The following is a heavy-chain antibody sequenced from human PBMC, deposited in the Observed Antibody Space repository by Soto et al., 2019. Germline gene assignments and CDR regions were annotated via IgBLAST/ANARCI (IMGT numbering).Heavy chain of an antibody. Sequence: PSETMSLTCTVSGGSISSSSYYWGWIRQPPGKGLEWIGSIYYSWSTYYNPSLKSRVTISVDTSKNQFSLKLSSVTAADTSVYYCAKGGSGSYSNAFDIWGQGTMVTVSS. D-gene: IGHD3-10*01. V-gene: IGHV4-39*01. J-gene: IGHJ3*02. CDR1: GGSISSSSYY. CDR3: AKGGSGSYSNAFDI. CDR2: IYYSWST.